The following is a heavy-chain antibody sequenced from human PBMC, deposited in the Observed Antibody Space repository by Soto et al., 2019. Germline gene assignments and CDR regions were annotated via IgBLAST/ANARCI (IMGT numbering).Heavy chain of an antibody. V-gene: IGHV4-31*02. D-gene: IGHD3-22*01. Sequence: WTWIRQHPEKGLEWIGYIYYSGGTYYNPSLKSRVTISVDTSRNQFSLKLSSVTAADTAVYYCARATFYYDSSGYWYFDLWGRGTLVTVSS. J-gene: IGHJ2*01. CDR2: IYYSGGT. CDR3: ARATFYYDSSGYWYFDL.